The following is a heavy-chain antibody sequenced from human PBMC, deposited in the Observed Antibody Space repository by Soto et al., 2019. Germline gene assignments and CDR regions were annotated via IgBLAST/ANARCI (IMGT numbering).Heavy chain of an antibody. D-gene: IGHD6-6*01. CDR1: GISLSTSGVG. CDR3: ARGLATLPVFAFDV. CDR2: IYWNDDK. V-gene: IGHV2-5*01. Sequence: QITVKGSGPTLVKPTQTLTLTCSLSGISLSTSGVGLGWIRQTPGKALVWLALIYWNDDKHYTPSLKSRLTITKDTSKNQAVLTMTNMDPVDTATYYCARGLATLPVFAFDVWGQGTVVTVSS. J-gene: IGHJ3*01.